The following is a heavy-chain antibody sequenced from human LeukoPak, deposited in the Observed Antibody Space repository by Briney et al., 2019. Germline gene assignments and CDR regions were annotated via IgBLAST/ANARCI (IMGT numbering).Heavy chain of an antibody. CDR1: GGSISSGSYY. Sequence: SETLSLTCTASGGSISSGSYYWSWIRQPAGKGLEWIGRIYTSGSTNYNPSLKSRVTMSVDTSKNQFSLKLSSVTAADTAVYYCASDTVTTGGRDYWGQGTLVTVSS. CDR3: ASDTVTTGGRDY. CDR2: IYTSGST. J-gene: IGHJ4*02. V-gene: IGHV4-61*02. D-gene: IGHD4-11*01.